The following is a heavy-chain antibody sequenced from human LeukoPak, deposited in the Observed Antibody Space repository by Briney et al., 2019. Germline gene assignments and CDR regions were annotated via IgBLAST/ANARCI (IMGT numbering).Heavy chain of an antibody. CDR1: GGTFSSYA. V-gene: IGHV1-69*13. J-gene: IGHJ6*03. D-gene: IGHD2-8*01. Sequence: ASVKVSCKASGGTFSSYAISWVRQAPGQGFEWMGGIIPIFGTANYAQKFQGRVTITADESTSTAYMELSSLRSEDTAVYYCARGYCTNGVRYYMDVWGKGTTVTVSS. CDR3: ARGYCTNGVRYYMDV. CDR2: IIPIFGTA.